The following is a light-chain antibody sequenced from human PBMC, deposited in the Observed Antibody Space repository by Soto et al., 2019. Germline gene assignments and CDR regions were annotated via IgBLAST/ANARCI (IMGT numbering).Light chain of an antibody. Sequence: DIQMTQSPSSLSASVGDRVTITCRASQGISIYLAWYQQAAGKVPKHLIYGASKLQSGVPSRFRGGGSGTNFTLTISSLQPEDVGTYYCQQRGGWPPVFTFGPGTKVDIK. V-gene: IGKV1-27*01. CDR3: QQRGGWPPVFT. CDR2: GAS. CDR1: QGISIY. J-gene: IGKJ3*01.